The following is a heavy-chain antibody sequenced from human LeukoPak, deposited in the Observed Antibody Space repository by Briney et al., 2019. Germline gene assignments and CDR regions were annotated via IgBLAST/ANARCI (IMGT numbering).Heavy chain of an antibody. J-gene: IGHJ6*03. CDR2: INPIGGST. D-gene: IGHD4-11*01. Sequence: GASVKVSCKVSGYTLTELSMLWVRQAPGQGLEWMGIINPIGGSTSYAQKFQGRVTMTRDMSTSTVYMELSSLRSEDTAVYYCARDAVYSNSPDSNYYYYMDVWGKGTTVTVSS. CDR1: GYTLTELS. CDR3: ARDAVYSNSPDSNYYYYMDV. V-gene: IGHV1-46*01.